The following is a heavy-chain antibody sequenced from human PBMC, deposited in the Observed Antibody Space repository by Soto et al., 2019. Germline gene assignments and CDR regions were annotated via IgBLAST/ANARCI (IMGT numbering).Heavy chain of an antibody. CDR2: IYYSGST. Sequence: PSETLSLTCTVSGGPIIAYYWSWIRQPPGKGVEWIGYIYYSGSTNYNPSLKSRVTISVDMSRMQFSLQLSSVTAADTAVYYCARQDPFNTGWHFDSWGQGTLVTVSS. CDR1: GGPIIAYY. D-gene: IGHD6-19*01. V-gene: IGHV4-59*08. J-gene: IGHJ4*02. CDR3: ARQDPFNTGWHFDS.